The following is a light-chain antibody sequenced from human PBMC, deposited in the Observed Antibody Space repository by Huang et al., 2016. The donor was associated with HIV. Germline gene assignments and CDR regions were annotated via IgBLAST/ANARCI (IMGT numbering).Light chain of an antibody. CDR1: QSLLSSDGDTF. V-gene: IGKV2-30*01. CDR3: MQGTHWPGT. J-gene: IGKJ1*01. Sequence: VVMTQAPLSLPVTLGQPASIFCKSSQSLLSSDGDTFLNWFQQRPGQSPMRLIYQVSNRDFGVPLRFSGRWSGTLVTLRSNPGEAEDVAIYYCMQGTHWPGTFGPGTKMDI. CDR2: QVS.